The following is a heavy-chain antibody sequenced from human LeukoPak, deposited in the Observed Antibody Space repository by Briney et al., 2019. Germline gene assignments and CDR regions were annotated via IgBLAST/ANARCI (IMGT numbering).Heavy chain of an antibody. Sequence: GASVKVSCKASGYNFSGYYMHWVRQAPGQGLEWMGWINPNSGGTNYAQKFQGRVTMTRDTSISTAYMELSRLRSDDTAVCYCGRDVRGSDYNFFDYWGQGALVTVSS. J-gene: IGHJ4*02. CDR2: INPNSGGT. CDR1: GYNFSGYY. V-gene: IGHV1-2*02. CDR3: GRDVRGSDYNFFDY. D-gene: IGHD5-12*01.